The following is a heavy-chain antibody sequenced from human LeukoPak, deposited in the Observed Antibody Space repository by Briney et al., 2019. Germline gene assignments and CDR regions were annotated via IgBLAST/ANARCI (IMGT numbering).Heavy chain of an antibody. J-gene: IGHJ5*02. CDR1: GGTFSSYA. CDR3: AREAVAAAQVFDP. Sequence: GASVKVSCKASGGTFSSYAISWVRQAPGQGLEWMGGIIPIFGTANYAQKFQGRVTITADKSTSTACMELSSLRSEDTAVYYCAREAVAAAQVFDPWGQGTLVTVSS. D-gene: IGHD6-19*01. CDR2: IIPIFGTA. V-gene: IGHV1-69*06.